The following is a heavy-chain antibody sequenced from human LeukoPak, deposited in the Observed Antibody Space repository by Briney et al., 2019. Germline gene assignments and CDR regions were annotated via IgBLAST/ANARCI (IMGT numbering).Heavy chain of an antibody. J-gene: IGHJ4*02. Sequence: PGGSLRLSCAASGFTVSSNYMSWVRQAPGKGLEWVSVIYSGGSTHYADSVKGRFTISRDNSKNTLYLQMNSLRAEDTAVYYCATNDYYDSSGYISPFDYWGQGTLVTVSS. V-gene: IGHV3-53*01. CDR1: GFTVSSNY. D-gene: IGHD3-22*01. CDR2: IYSGGST. CDR3: ATNDYYDSSGYISPFDY.